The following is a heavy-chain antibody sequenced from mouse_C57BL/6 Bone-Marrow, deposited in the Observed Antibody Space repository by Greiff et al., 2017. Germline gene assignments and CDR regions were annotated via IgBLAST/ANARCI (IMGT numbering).Heavy chain of an antibody. CDR1: GYTFTSYW. CDR3: ARIPAYYSNFGGLVYYAMDY. J-gene: IGHJ4*01. D-gene: IGHD2-5*01. V-gene: IGHV1-55*01. Sequence: QVQLQQPGAELVKPGASVKMSCKASGYTFTSYWITWVKQRPGQGLEWIGDIYPGSGSTNYNEKFKSKATLTVDTSSSTAYMQLSSLTSEDSAVYYCARIPAYYSNFGGLVYYAMDYWGQGTSVTVSS. CDR2: IYPGSGST.